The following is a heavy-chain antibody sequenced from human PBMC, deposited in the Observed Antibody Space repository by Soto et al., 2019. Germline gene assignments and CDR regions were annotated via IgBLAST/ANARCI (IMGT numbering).Heavy chain of an antibody. V-gene: IGHV1-2*04. CDR3: ARDLHPGDRYCSSTSCYGYFQH. Sequence: GASVKVSCKASGYTFTGYYMHWVRQAPGQGLEWMGWINPNSGGTNYAQKFQGWVTMTRDTSISTAYMELSRLRSDDTAVYYCARDLHPGDRYCSSTSCYGYFQHWGQGTLVTVSS. CDR2: INPNSGGT. D-gene: IGHD2-2*01. CDR1: GYTFTGYY. J-gene: IGHJ1*01.